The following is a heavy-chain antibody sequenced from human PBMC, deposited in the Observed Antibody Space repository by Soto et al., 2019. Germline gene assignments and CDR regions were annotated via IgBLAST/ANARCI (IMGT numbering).Heavy chain of an antibody. CDR3: AKDRRDFWTGPVDY. CDR1: GFTFSSYG. D-gene: IGHD3-3*01. J-gene: IGHJ4*02. CDR2: ISYDGTNK. Sequence: GGSLRLSCAASGFTFSSYGMHWVRQAPGKGLEWVAVISYDGTNKYYADSVKGRFTISRDNSKNTLYLQMNSLRAEDTAVYYCAKDRRDFWTGPVDYWGQGTLVTVSS. V-gene: IGHV3-30*18.